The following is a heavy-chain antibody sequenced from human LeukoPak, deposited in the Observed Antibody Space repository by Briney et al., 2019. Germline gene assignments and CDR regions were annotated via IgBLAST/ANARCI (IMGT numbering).Heavy chain of an antibody. V-gene: IGHV6-1*01. Sequence: SQTLSLTCAISGDSVSSSSAAWHWIRQSPSRGLEWLASTYYRSKWYNDYAVSVRGRVTINPDTSKNQFSLQLSSVTPEDTAVYYCAREGHAFGYWGQGTLVTVSS. CDR3: AREGHAFGY. J-gene: IGHJ4*02. D-gene: IGHD2-8*01. CDR1: GDSVSSSSAA. CDR2: TYYRSKWYN.